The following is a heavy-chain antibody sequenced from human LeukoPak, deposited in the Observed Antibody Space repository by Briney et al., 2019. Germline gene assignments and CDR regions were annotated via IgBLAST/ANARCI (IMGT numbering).Heavy chain of an antibody. CDR3: AGHVLKYGDGRGWFDP. Sequence: SETLSQTCPGTGCIISSSRYYWRWTRQPPGKGLEWIGSIYYSGSTDFNSSLKSRITISVGTSKSQFSPTIAPVTAPDTAVYYWAGHVLKYGDGRGWFDPGGQGCLVTV. D-gene: IGHD4-17*01. V-gene: IGHV4-39*01. CDR2: IYYSGST. CDR1: GCIISSSRYY. J-gene: IGHJ5*02.